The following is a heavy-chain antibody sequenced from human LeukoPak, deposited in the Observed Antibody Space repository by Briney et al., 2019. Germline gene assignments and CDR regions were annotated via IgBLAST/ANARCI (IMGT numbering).Heavy chain of an antibody. Sequence: GGSLRLSCAASGFTFSNYYMTWIRQAPGKGLEWVSFISSSGSTIYYADSVKGRSTISRDNAKNSLYLQMNSLRDEDTAVYYCARARDVLRFLQWLPPGFWFDPRGQGTLVTVSS. V-gene: IGHV3-11*04. CDR2: ISSSGSTI. CDR1: GFTFSNYY. J-gene: IGHJ5*02. CDR3: ARARDVLRFLQWLPPGFWFDP. D-gene: IGHD3-3*01.